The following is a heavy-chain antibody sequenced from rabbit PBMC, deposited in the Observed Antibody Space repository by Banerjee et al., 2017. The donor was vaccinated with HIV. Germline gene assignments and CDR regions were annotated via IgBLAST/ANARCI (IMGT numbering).Heavy chain of an antibody. D-gene: IGHD2-1*01. V-gene: IGHV1S45*01. CDR2: IYAGSDST. CDR1: GIDFSSYYY. CDR3: ARAPDDYGDYFAL. J-gene: IGHJ6*01. Sequence: QQQLEESGGGLVKPGGTLTLTCKASGIDFSSYYYMCWVRQAPGKGLEWIGCIYAGSDSTDYASWAKGRFTFSKTSSTTVTLQMTSLTAADTATYFCARAPDDYGDYFALWGPGTLVTVS.